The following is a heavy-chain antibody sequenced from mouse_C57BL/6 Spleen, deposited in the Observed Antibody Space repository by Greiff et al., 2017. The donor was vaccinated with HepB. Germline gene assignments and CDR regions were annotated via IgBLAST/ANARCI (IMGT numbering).Heavy chain of an antibody. J-gene: IGHJ1*03. V-gene: IGHV8-12*01. CDR2: IYWDDDK. CDR3: ARSGGLLLGWYFDV. D-gene: IGHD2-3*01. Sequence: VKLMESGPGILQSSQTLSLTCSFSGFSLSTSGMGVSWIRQPSGKGLEWLAHIYWDDDKRYNPSLKSRLTISKDTSRNQVFLKITSVDTADTATYYCARSGGLLLGWYFDVWGTGTTVTVSS. CDR1: GFSLSTSGMG.